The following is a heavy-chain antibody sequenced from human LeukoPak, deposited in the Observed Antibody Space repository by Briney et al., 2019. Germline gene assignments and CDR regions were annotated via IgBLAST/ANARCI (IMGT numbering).Heavy chain of an antibody. D-gene: IGHD6-13*01. J-gene: IGHJ4*02. Sequence: PGGSLRLSCAASGFTFSSYSMNWVRQAPGKGLEWVSSISSSSSYIYYADSVKGRFTISRDNAKNPLYLQMNSLRAEDTAVYYCARESTHAAIDYWGQGTLVTVSS. CDR1: GFTFSSYS. CDR3: ARESTHAAIDY. V-gene: IGHV3-21*01. CDR2: ISSSSSYI.